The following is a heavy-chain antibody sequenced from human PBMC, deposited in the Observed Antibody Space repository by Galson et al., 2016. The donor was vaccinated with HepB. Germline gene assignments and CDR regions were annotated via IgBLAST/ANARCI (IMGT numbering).Heavy chain of an antibody. D-gene: IGHD1-26*01. V-gene: IGHV3-23*01. CDR2: ISGSGATT. Sequence: SLRLSCAASGFNFNNYAMSWVRQAPRNGLEWVSTISGSGATTYYEDSLKGRFTISRDNGKRTLYLQMNSLRGEDTAVYYCARGWRTYYRYFEHWGQGALVSVSS. J-gene: IGHJ1*01. CDR3: ARGWRTYYRYFEH. CDR1: GFNFNNYA.